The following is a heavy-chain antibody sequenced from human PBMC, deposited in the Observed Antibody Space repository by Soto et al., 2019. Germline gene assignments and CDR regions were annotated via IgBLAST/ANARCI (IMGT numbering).Heavy chain of an antibody. J-gene: IGHJ6*02. CDR2: ISSSSSTI. Sequence: GGSLRLSCASSGFTFSSYSMNWVRQAPGKGLEWVSYISSSSSTIYYADSVKGRFTISRDNAKNSLYLQMNSLRAEDTAVYYCARRTIQLWPRMDVWGQGTTVTVSS. V-gene: IGHV3-48*01. CDR3: ARRTIQLWPRMDV. CDR1: GFTFSSYS. D-gene: IGHD5-18*01.